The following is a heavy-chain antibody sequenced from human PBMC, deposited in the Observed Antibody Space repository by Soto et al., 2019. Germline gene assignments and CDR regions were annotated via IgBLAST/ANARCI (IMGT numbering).Heavy chain of an antibody. Sequence: GGSLRLSCAASGFTFSSYGMHWVRQAPGKGLEWVAVIWYDGSNKYYADSVKGRFTISRDNSKNTLYLQMNSLRAEDTAVYYCARDSYYDFWSGYGHYYYYYMDVWGKGTKVTVSS. D-gene: IGHD3-3*01. CDR1: GFTFSSYG. CDR2: IWYDGSNK. V-gene: IGHV3-33*01. CDR3: ARDSYYDFWSGYGHYYYYYMDV. J-gene: IGHJ6*03.